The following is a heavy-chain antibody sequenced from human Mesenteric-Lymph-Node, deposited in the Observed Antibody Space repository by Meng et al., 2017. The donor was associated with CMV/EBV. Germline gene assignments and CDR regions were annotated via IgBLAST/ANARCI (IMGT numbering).Heavy chain of an antibody. Sequence: GGSLRLSCAASGFTFSSYAMSWVRQAPGKGLEWVSAISGSGTTTYYADSVKGRFSISRDNSKNTLYLQMNSLRAEDMAVYYCAKLRSMATYYFDYWGQGTLVTVSS. J-gene: IGHJ4*02. V-gene: IGHV3-23*01. CDR3: AKLRSMATYYFDY. CDR1: GFTFSSYA. D-gene: IGHD5-24*01. CDR2: ISGSGTTT.